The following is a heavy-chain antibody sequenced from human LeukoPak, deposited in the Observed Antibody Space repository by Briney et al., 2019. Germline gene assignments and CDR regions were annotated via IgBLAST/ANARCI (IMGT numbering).Heavy chain of an antibody. V-gene: IGHV4-34*01. CDR2: INHSGST. J-gene: IGHJ4*02. CDR3: ARGRNPLLRGVIDY. D-gene: IGHD3-10*01. Sequence: PSETLSLTCAVYGGSFSGYYWRWIRQPPGNGLEWIGEINHSGSTNYNPSLKSRVTISVDTSKNQFSLKLSSVTAADTAVYYCARGRNPLLRGVIDYWGQGTLVTVSS. CDR1: GGSFSGYY.